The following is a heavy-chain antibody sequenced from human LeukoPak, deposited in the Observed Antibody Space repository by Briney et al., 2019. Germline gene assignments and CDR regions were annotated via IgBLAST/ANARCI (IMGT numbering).Heavy chain of an antibody. CDR2: INPNSGGT. Sequence: ASVKVSCKASGYTFTRYYMHWVRQAPGQGLEWMGWINPNSGGTNYAQKFQGWVTMTRDTSISTAYMELSRLRAEDTAVYYCARSGSGSYSNYYYGMDVWGQGTTVTVSS. CDR1: GYTFTRYY. D-gene: IGHD3-10*01. CDR3: ARSGSGSYSNYYYGMDV. J-gene: IGHJ6*02. V-gene: IGHV1-2*04.